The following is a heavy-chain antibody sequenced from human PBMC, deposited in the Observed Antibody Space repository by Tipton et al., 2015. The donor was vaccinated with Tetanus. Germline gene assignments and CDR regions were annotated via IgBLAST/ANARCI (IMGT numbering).Heavy chain of an antibody. D-gene: IGHD3/OR15-3a*01. CDR2: IYHSGST. CDR1: GGSISNTGDY. J-gene: IGHJ4*02. Sequence: TLSLTCTVSGGSISNTGDYWGWIRQHPGKGLEWIVYIYHSGSTYYNPSLRSRLSISVDTSKNQISLKLSSVTAADTAVYYCATRPAGADWYAYFDYWGQGTLVTVSS. V-gene: IGHV4-31*03. CDR3: ATRPAGADWYAYFDY.